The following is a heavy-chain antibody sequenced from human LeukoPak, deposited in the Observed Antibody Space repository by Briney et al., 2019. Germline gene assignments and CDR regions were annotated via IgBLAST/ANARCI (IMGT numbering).Heavy chain of an antibody. CDR2: ISGSGGST. CDR3: ARGRYYGSGSYHFDY. CDR1: GFTFSSYA. J-gene: IGHJ4*02. V-gene: IGHV3-23*01. Sequence: GGSLRLSCAASGFTFSSYAMSWVRQAPGRGLEWVSAISGSGGSTYYADSVKGRFTISRDNPKNSLYLQMNSLRVDDTAVYYCARGRYYGSGSYHFDYWGQGTLVTVSS. D-gene: IGHD3-10*01.